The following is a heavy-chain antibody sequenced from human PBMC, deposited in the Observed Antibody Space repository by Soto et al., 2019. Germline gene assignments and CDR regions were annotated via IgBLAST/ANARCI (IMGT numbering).Heavy chain of an antibody. J-gene: IGHJ6*02. V-gene: IGHV3-33*01. D-gene: IGHD2-15*01. Sequence: QVQLVESGGGVVQPGRSLRLSCTASGFTFSNYGMHWVRQAPGKGLEWVAVIWYDGSNKYYADSVKGRFTISRDNFKNTLYLQMSSLRAEDTAVYYCARGRGYCSGGTCNGRPGDNGMDVWGQGTTVTVSS. CDR3: ARGRGYCSGGTCNGRPGDNGMDV. CDR2: IWYDGSNK. CDR1: GFTFSNYG.